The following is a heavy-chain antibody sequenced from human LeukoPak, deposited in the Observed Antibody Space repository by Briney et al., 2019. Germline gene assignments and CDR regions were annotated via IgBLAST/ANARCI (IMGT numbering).Heavy chain of an antibody. CDR1: RYTFTAYY. D-gene: IGHD5-24*01. V-gene: IGHV1-2*02. CDR3: ARDRGSGYIILDF. CDR2: INPTSGDT. J-gene: IGHJ4*02. Sequence: GASVRVSCKASRYTFTAYYMHWVRQAPGQGLEWMGWINPTSGDTKYAQKFQDRVTMTRDTSISTAYMELSRLTSDDPAVYYCARDRGSGYIILDFWGPGTLVTVSS.